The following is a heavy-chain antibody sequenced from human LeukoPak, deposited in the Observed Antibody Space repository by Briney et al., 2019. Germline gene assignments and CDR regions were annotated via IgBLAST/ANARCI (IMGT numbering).Heavy chain of an antibody. V-gene: IGHV4-59*12. Sequence: SETLSLTCTVSGGSISGYYWSWSRQPPGKGVEWIGNLYYMRGAWYKSSLKSRVTTSVDTSKDQFSLKLSSVTAADTAVYYCARGKYRITMVRGVDDAFDIWGQGTMVTVSS. CDR3: ARGKYRITMVRGVDDAFDI. J-gene: IGHJ3*02. CDR1: GGSISGYY. CDR2: LYYMRGA. D-gene: IGHD3-10*01.